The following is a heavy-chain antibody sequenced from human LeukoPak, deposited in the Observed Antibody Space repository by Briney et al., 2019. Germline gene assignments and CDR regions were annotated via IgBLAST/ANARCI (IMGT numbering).Heavy chain of an antibody. CDR1: GFTFSSYG. CDR3: AKDGVRKSSSWDHFDY. D-gene: IGHD6-13*01. CDR2: IWFDGSNI. Sequence: GGSLRLSCAASGFTFSSYGMHWVRQAPGKGLEWVALIWFDGSNIYYADSVKGRFTISRDNSKNTLYLQMNSLRAEDTAVYYCAKDGVRKSSSWDHFDYWGQGTLVTVSS. J-gene: IGHJ4*02. V-gene: IGHV3-33*06.